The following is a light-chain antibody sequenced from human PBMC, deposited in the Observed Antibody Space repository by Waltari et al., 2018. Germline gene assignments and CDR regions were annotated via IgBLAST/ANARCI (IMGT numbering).Light chain of an antibody. V-gene: IGKV4-1*01. Sequence: DIVLTQAPDALAVSLGERATITCESSQSVLYTSNNKNYLTWYQQKPGPPPKLLISWASTRESGVPDRFSGSGSGTDFTLTISSLQAEDVAVYFCQQYITTLTFGGGTKVEIK. CDR1: QSVLYTSNNKNY. CDR3: QQYITTLT. CDR2: WAS. J-gene: IGKJ4*01.